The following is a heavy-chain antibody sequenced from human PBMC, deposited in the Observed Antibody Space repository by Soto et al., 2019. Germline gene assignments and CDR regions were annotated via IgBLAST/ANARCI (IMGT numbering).Heavy chain of an antibody. J-gene: IGHJ4*02. V-gene: IGHV1-69*01. CDR2: IIPIFGTA. D-gene: IGHD1-26*01. CDR1: GGTFSSYP. Sequence: QVQRVHSGAEVKKPGSSVKVSCKASGGTFSSYPITWVRQAPGQGLDWMGGIIPIFGTANYAQKFQGRVTITADESTSTAYMELSSLRSEDTAVYYCARDGGRHAGGIDYWGQGTLVTVSS. CDR3: ARDGGRHAGGIDY.